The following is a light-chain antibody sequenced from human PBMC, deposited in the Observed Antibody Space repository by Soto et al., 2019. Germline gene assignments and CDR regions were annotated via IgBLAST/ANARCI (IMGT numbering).Light chain of an antibody. J-gene: IGKJ1*01. CDR2: DAS. CDR3: QQDNSYPWT. V-gene: IGKV1-5*01. Sequence: QSSSSPSGFVVDAVTNTWRASQSISDWLAWFQQKPGKAPKVLIYDASTLESGVPSRFSGSGSGTEFTLTISSLQPEDFATYYCQQDNSYPWTFGQGTKVDIK. CDR1: QSISDW.